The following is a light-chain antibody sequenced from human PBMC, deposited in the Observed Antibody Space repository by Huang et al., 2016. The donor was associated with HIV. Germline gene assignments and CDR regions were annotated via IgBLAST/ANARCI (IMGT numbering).Light chain of an antibody. V-gene: IGKV3-15*01. Sequence: EIVMTQSPATLSVSPGERATLSCRARQSVSGNLAWYQQKPGQAPRRLIYGASTRATGIPARFSGSGSVTEFTLTISSLQSEDFAVYYCQQYNNWPRTFGQGTKVEIK. CDR2: GAS. J-gene: IGKJ1*01. CDR1: QSVSGN. CDR3: QQYNNWPRT.